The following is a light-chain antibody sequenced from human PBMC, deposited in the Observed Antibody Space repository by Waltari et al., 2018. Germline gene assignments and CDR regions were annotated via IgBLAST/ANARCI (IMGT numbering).Light chain of an antibody. CDR3: QQSYSTPYT. V-gene: IGKV1-39*01. CDR1: QRISSY. Sequence: DIQMTQSPSSLSASVGDRVTITCRASQRISSYLNWYQQKPGKAPKHLIYDASSLQSGVPSRFSGSGSGTDFTLTISSLQPEDFATYYCQQSYSTPYTFGQGTKLEIK. J-gene: IGKJ2*01. CDR2: DAS.